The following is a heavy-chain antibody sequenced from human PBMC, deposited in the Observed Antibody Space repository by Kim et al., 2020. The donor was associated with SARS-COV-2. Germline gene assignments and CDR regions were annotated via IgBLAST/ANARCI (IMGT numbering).Heavy chain of an antibody. CDR3: AKDILWHQYGGLDP. V-gene: IGHV3-43*01. D-gene: IGHD2-21*01. Sequence: AGSVKGRFTISRDNSKNSLYLQMNSLRTEDTALYYCAKDILWHQYGGLDPWGQGTLVTVSA. J-gene: IGHJ5*02.